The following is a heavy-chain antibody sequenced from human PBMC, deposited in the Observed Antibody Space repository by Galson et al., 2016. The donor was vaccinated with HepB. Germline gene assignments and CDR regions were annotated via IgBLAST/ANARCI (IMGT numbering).Heavy chain of an antibody. J-gene: IGHJ6*02. Sequence: SLRLSCAASGLTFSSYWMTWVRQAPGEGLEWVANIKEDGSVQNYVDSVKGRFTISRDDTTNSLYLEMSNLRAEDTAVYYCARDRGDYVWGSSRLVTAYYYGVDVWGQGTTVTVSS. CDR3: ARDRGDYVWGSSRLVTAYYYGVDV. D-gene: IGHD3-16*02. CDR1: GLTFSSYW. CDR2: IKEDGSVQ. V-gene: IGHV3-7*01.